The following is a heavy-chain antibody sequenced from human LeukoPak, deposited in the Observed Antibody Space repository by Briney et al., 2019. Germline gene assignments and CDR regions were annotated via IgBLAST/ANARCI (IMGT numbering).Heavy chain of an antibody. CDR3: GRKGYSGYRLGIDY. CDR2: IWYDGSEK. J-gene: IGHJ4*02. CDR1: GFTFSNYG. D-gene: IGHD5-12*01. V-gene: IGHV3-33*08. Sequence: GGSLRLSCAASGFTFSNYGMHWVRQAPGKGLEWVAVIWYDGSEKYYADSVKGRFTISRDNSKNTLYLEMNSLRAEDTAVYYCGRKGYSGYRLGIDYWGQGTLVTVSS.